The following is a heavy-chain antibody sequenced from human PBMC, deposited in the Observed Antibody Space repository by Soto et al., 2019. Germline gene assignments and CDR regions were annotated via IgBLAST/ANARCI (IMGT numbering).Heavy chain of an antibody. J-gene: IGHJ4*02. D-gene: IGHD6-19*01. CDR2: IYYSGST. V-gene: IGHV4-59*08. CDR3: ARQDYSSGYDY. Sequence: SETLSLTCTVSGGSISSYYWSWIRQPPGKGLEWIGYIYYSGSTNYNPSLKSRDTISVDTSKNQFSLKLSSVTAADSAVYYCARQDYSSGYDYWGQGTLVTVSS. CDR1: GGSISSYY.